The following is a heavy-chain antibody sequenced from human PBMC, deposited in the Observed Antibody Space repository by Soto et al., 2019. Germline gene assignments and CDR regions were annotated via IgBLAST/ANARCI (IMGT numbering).Heavy chain of an antibody. Sequence: EVQLLESGGGLVQAGGSLRPSCGASIFSLDIYAISWVRPAPGKGLEWVSANTGSGGTAYYAGSVKGRFTISRDNSKNTLYLQMNSLRAEDTAVYYCAKHSGYDHYYGMDVWGQGTTVTVSS. CDR1: IFSLDIYA. J-gene: IGHJ6*02. CDR2: NTGSGGTA. V-gene: IGHV3-23*01. D-gene: IGHD5-12*01. CDR3: AKHSGYDHYYGMDV.